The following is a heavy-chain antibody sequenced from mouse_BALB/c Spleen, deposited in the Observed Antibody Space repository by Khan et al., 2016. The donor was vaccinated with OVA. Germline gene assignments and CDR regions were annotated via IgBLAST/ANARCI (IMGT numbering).Heavy chain of an antibody. Sequence: QVQLKASGAELVRPGSSVKISCKASVYAFSNYWMNWVKQRPGQGLEWIGPIYPGDGDTSFNGKFRGKATLTADKSSRTAYMQLSILTSEDCAVYFCARSGYDYFAYWGQGTLVTVSA. CDR3: ARSGYDYFAY. CDR1: VYAFSNYW. CDR2: IYPGDGDT. D-gene: IGHD2-14*01. V-gene: IGHV1-80*01. J-gene: IGHJ3*01.